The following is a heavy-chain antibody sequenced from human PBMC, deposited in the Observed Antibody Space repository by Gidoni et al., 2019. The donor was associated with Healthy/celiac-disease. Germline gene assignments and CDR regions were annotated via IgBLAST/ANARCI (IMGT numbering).Heavy chain of an antibody. CDR3: ARVRWFGEADAFDI. D-gene: IGHD3-10*01. Sequence: EVQLVESGGGLVQPGGSLRLSFAASGFTFGSYWMSWVRQAPGKGLEWVANIKQDGSEKYYVDSVKGRFTISRDNAKNSLYLQMNSLRAEDTAVYYCARVRWFGEADAFDIWGQGTMVTVSS. J-gene: IGHJ3*02. V-gene: IGHV3-7*01. CDR2: IKQDGSEK. CDR1: GFTFGSYW.